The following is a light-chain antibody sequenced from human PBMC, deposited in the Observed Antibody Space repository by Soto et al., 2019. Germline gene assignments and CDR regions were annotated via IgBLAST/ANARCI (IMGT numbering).Light chain of an antibody. CDR2: DVS. J-gene: IGLJ2*01. V-gene: IGLV2-14*01. CDR1: SSDVGGYNY. CDR3: SSYTSSSTV. Sequence: QSALTQPASVSGSPGQSITISCTGTSSDVGGYNYVSWYQQHPGKAPKLMIYDVSNRPSGVSNRFSGSKSGNTASLTISGLQYDDEADYYCSSYTSSSTVFGGGTKLTVL.